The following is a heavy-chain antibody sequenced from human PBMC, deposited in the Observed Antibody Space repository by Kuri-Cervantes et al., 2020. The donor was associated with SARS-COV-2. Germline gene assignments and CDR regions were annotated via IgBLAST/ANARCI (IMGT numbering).Heavy chain of an antibody. CDR1: GFAFDDYG. CDR2: INWNGGST. D-gene: IGHD3-10*01. J-gene: IGHJ4*02. Sequence: LSLTCAASGFAFDDYGMSWVRQAPGKGLEWVSGINWNGGSTGYADSVKGRFTISRDNAKNSLYLQMNSLRAEDTALYYCARITLHGDYFDYWGQGTLVTVSS. CDR3: ARITLHGDYFDY. V-gene: IGHV3-20*04.